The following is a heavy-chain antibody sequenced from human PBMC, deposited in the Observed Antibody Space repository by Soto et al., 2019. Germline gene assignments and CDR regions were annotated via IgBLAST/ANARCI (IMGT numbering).Heavy chain of an antibody. D-gene: IGHD6-13*01. J-gene: IGHJ5*02. CDR1: GGSISSSNW. Sequence: TSETLSLTCAVSGGSISSSNWWSWVRQPPGKGLEWIGEIYHSGSTNYNPSLKSRVTISVDKSKNQFSLKLSSVTAADTAVYYCARDILIAAAGTAHNWFDPWGQGTLVTVSS. V-gene: IGHV4-4*02. CDR3: ARDILIAAAGTAHNWFDP. CDR2: IYHSGST.